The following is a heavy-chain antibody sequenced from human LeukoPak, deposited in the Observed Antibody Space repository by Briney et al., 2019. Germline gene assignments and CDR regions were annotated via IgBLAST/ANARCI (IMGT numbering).Heavy chain of an antibody. J-gene: IGHJ4*02. CDR3: AKATSGSHHRGFFDY. CDR2: ISWNSGSI. CDR1: GFTFDDYA. Sequence: GGSLRLSCAASGFTFDDYAMHWVRQAPGKGLEWVSGISWNSGSIGYADSVKGRFTISRDNAKNSLYLQMNSLRAEDMALYYCAKATSGSHHRGFFDYWGQGTLVTVSS. V-gene: IGHV3-9*03. D-gene: IGHD1-26*01.